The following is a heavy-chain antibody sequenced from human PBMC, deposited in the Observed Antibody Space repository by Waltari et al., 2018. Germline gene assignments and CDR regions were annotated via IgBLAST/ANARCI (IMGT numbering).Heavy chain of an antibody. J-gene: IGHJ3*02. CDR1: GYPLIDYY. CDR2: VDPEDGET. D-gene: IGHD1-26*01. CDR3: ATLWELERPDAIDI. Sequence: EVQLVQSGAEVKKPGATVKISCKVSGYPLIDYYMHWVQQAPGKGLEWMGLVDPEDGETMYAEKFQGRVTITADTSTDTAYMELSSLRSEDTAVYYCATLWELERPDAIDIWGQGTMVTVSS. V-gene: IGHV1-69-2*01.